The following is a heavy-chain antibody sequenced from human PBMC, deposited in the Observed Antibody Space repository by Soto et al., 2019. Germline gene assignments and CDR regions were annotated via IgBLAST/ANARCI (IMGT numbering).Heavy chain of an antibody. CDR1: GGSISSYY. J-gene: IGHJ4*02. CDR3: ARGSWVWLDY. CDR2: IYYSGST. V-gene: IGHV4-59*01. D-gene: IGHD6-13*01. Sequence: QVQLQESGPGLVKPSETLSLTCTVSGGSISSYYWSWIRQPPGKGLEWIGYIYYSGSTNYNPSLKSRVTISVDTSKNQFSLKLSSVTAADTAVYYCARGSWVWLDYWGQGTLVTVSS.